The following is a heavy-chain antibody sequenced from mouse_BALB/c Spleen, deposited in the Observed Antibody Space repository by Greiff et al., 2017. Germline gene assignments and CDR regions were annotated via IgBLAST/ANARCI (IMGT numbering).Heavy chain of an antibody. CDR3: ASYYYGSSYGYFDV. V-gene: IGHV2-4-1*01. CDR2: IWSGGST. Sequence: MHLVESGPGLVQPSQSLSITCTVSGFSLTSYGVHWVRQSPGKGLEWLGVIWSGGSTDYNAAFISRLSISKDNSKSQVFFKMNSLQADDTAIYYCASYYYGSSYGYFDVWGAGTTVTVSS. J-gene: IGHJ1*01. D-gene: IGHD1-1*01. CDR1: GFSLTSYG.